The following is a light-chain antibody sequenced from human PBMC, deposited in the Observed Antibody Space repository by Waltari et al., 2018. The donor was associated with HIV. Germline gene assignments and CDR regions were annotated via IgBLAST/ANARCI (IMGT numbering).Light chain of an antibody. CDR1: RSDLGPFNY. CDR3: SSYTTSNTYV. V-gene: IGLV2-14*01. CDR2: RVK. J-gene: IGLJ1*01. Sequence: QSALAQPASVSGSPGQSIPFPCTGTRSDLGPFNYVPWYQKHPDKAPKVIIYRVKRRPSGVSGRFSGSKSGNTASLTISGLQAEDEADYYCSSYTTSNTYVFGRGTTVSVL.